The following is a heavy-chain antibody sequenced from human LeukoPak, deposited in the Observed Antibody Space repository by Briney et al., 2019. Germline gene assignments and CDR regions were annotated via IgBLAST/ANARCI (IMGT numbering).Heavy chain of an antibody. J-gene: IGHJ4*02. CDR2: INQDGSDK. Sequence: GGALRLSCAASGFTFSNYWMNWGRQAPGKGLEWVANINQDGSDKYYVDSVKGRFTISRDNAKNSLYLQMNSLRVEDTAVYYCALRFLDGRGQGILVTVSS. CDR1: GFTFSNYW. V-gene: IGHV3-7*01. D-gene: IGHD3-3*01. CDR3: ALRFLDG.